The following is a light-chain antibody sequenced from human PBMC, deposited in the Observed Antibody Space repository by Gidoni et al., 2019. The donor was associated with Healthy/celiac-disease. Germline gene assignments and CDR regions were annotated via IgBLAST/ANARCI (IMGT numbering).Light chain of an antibody. CDR2: DAS. V-gene: IGKV3-11*01. CDR3: QQRSNWPRALT. Sequence: EIVLTQSPATLSLSPGERATLSCRASQSVSSYLAWYQQKPGQAPRLLIYDASNRATGIPARLSGSGSGTDFTLTISSIEPEDFAVYYCQQRSNWPRALTFGGGTKVEIK. J-gene: IGKJ4*01. CDR1: QSVSSY.